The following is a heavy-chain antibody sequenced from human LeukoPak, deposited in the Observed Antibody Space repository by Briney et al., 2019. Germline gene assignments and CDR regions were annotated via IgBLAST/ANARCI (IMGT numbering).Heavy chain of an antibody. CDR1: GGSFSGYY. D-gene: IGHD6-13*01. J-gene: IGHJ4*02. CDR2: INHSGST. CDR3: ARGCPGGYSSSWYYYFDY. Sequence: SETLSLTCAVYGGSFSGYYWSWIRQPPGKRLEWIGEINHSGSTNYNPSLKSRVTISVDTSKNQFSLKLNSVTAADTAVYYCARGCPGGYSSSWYYYFDYWGQGTLVTVSS. V-gene: IGHV4-34*01.